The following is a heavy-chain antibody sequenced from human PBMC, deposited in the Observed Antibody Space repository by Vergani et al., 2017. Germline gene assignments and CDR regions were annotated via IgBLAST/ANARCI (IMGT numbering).Heavy chain of an antibody. V-gene: IGHV3-74*01. J-gene: IGHJ4*02. CDR2: INSDGSST. Sequence: EVQLVESGGGLVQPGGSLRLSCAASGFTFSSYWMHWVRQAPGKGLVWVSRINSDGSSTSYADSVKGRFTISRDNAKNTLYLQMNSLRAEDTAVYYCASGGVDTAMVNGDYWGQGTLVTVSS. D-gene: IGHD5-18*01. CDR3: ASGGVDTAMVNGDY. CDR1: GFTFSSYW.